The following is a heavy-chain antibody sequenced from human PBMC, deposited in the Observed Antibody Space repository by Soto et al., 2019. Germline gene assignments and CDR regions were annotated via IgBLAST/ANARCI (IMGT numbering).Heavy chain of an antibody. J-gene: IGHJ2*01. CDR2: IGSSGAGT. D-gene: IGHD6-6*01. Sequence: DVQLLESGGGLVQPGGSLRLSCAASGFTFSSYAMDWVRQAPGWGLEWVSDIGSSGAGTYYADSVKGRFTISRDNSKNTLYLQMNSLRAEDTAIYYCAKGTTSSVAARPSGWYFDLWGRGTLVTVSS. V-gene: IGHV3-23*01. CDR3: AKGTTSSVAARPSGWYFDL. CDR1: GFTFSSYA.